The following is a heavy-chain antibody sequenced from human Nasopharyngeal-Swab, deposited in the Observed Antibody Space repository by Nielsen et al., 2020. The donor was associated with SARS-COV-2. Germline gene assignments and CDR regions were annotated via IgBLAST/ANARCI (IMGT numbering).Heavy chain of an antibody. CDR3: AKWGRNHHESSGYVY. V-gene: IGHV3-23*01. J-gene: IGHJ4*02. Sequence: GESLKISCAVSGFYFRSYAMNWVRQAPGKGLEWVSVISGPGHETYSADSVKGRFTISRDNSQNMVYLQMDSLRVEDTAVYYCAKWGRNHHESSGYVYWGQGILVTVSS. CDR2: ISGPGHET. D-gene: IGHD6-19*01. CDR1: GFYFRSYA.